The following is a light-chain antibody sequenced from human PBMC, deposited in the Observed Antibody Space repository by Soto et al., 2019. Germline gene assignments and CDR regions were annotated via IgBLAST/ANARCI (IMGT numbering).Light chain of an antibody. Sequence: QSALTQPPSASGSPGQSVTISCTGTSSDVGGYNYVSWYQQQPGKAPKLMIYEVSKRPSGVPDRFSGSKSGNTASLTVSGLDDEDEADYYCSSYAGSNNWVFGGGTKLTVL. V-gene: IGLV2-8*01. CDR2: EVS. CDR3: SSYAGSNNWV. CDR1: SSDVGGYNY. J-gene: IGLJ2*01.